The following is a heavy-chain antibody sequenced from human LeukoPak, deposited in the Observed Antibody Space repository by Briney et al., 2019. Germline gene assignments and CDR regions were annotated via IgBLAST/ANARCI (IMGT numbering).Heavy chain of an antibody. CDR1: GGTLSSYP. V-gene: IGHV1-69*02. D-gene: IGHD2-8*02. J-gene: IGHJ4*02. CDR2: IIPVLGIA. CDR3: ARIRGTESGLSHFDS. Sequence: SVKVSCKASGGTLSSYPICWLRQAPGQGLEWMGRIIPVLGIANYAQTFQGRVTITADKSSSTAYVELSSLRSEDTAVYYCARIRGTESGLSHFDSWGPGTLVSVSS.